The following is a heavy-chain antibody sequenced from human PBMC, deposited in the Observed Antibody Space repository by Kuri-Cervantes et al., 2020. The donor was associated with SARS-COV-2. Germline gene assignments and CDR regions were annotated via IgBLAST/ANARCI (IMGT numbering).Heavy chain of an antibody. Sequence: GSLRLSCTVSGGSISSSSYYWGWIRQPPGKGLEWIGSIYYSGSTYYNPSLKSRVTISVDTSKNQFSLKLSSVTTADTAVYYCARQAECCWGQGTLVTVSS. CDR2: IYYSGST. J-gene: IGHJ4*02. V-gene: IGHV4-39*01. CDR1: GGSISSSSYY. CDR3: ARQAECC. D-gene: IGHD3-3*01.